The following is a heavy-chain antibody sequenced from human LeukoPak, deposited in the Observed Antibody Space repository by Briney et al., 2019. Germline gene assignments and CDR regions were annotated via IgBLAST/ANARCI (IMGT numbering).Heavy chain of an antibody. CDR3: ARGATMVVNVDY. D-gene: IGHD4-23*01. Sequence: DSVKVSCKASGYTFTSYYTHWVRHAPEQGLGWVGIINLSVGSTSYAQKLQGRVTTTRDTSTSTVYMELSSLRSEDTAVYYCARGATMVVNVDYWGQGTLVTVSS. CDR2: INLSVGST. V-gene: IGHV1-46*01. J-gene: IGHJ4*02. CDR1: GYTFTSYY.